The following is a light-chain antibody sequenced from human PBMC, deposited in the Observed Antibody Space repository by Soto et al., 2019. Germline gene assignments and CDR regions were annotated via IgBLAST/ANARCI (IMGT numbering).Light chain of an antibody. Sequence: DIQMTQSPSTLSASVGDRVTITCRASQTINTWLAWYQQKPGKAPKLLIYRASNLVSGFPSRFSGSGSGTEFTLTISSLQPDDFSIYYCQQYESYSGTFGPGTKVDI. CDR3: QQYESYSGT. CDR2: RAS. CDR1: QTINTW. J-gene: IGKJ3*01. V-gene: IGKV1-5*03.